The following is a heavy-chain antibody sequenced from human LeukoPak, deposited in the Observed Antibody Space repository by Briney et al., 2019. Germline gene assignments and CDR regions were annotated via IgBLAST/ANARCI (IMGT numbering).Heavy chain of an antibody. D-gene: IGHD3/OR15-3a*01. CDR3: ATSYDMGWLIGY. V-gene: IGHV3-7*03. CDR2: IKQDGSEK. CDR1: GFTFGDTW. J-gene: IGHJ4*02. Sequence: GGSLRLSCAASGFTFGDTWMNWVRQVPGQGLEWVANIKQDGSEKFYVASVKGRFTISRDNGKSSPYLQMNSLRAEDTALYYCATSYDMGWLIGYWGQGTLVTVSS.